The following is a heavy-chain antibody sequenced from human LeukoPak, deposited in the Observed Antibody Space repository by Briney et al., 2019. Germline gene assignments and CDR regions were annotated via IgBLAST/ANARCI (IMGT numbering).Heavy chain of an antibody. V-gene: IGHV3-9*01. J-gene: IGHJ4*02. Sequence: ARSLRLSCAASGLTFDDYAMHWVRQAPGKGLEWVSGISWNSGSIGYADSVKGRFTISRDNAKNSLYLQMNSLRAEDTALYYCAKDSCYYGSGSYYDYWGQGTLVTVCS. CDR2: ISWNSGSI. D-gene: IGHD3-10*01. CDR1: GLTFDDYA. CDR3: AKDSCYYGSGSYYDY.